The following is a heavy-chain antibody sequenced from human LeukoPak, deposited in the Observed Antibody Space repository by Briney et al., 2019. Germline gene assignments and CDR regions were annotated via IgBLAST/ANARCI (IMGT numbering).Heavy chain of an antibody. J-gene: IGHJ5*02. CDR2: IYYSGSA. D-gene: IGHD3-10*01. V-gene: IGHV4-61*01. CDR3: ARGFGDWGLSWFDP. Sequence: SETLSLTCTVSGGSVSSGSYYWSWIRQPPGKGLEWIGYIYYSGSAKYNPSLKSRVAISVDTSKNQFSLKLTSVTAADTAVYYCARGFGDWGLSWFDPWGQGTLVTVSS. CDR1: GGSVSSGSYY.